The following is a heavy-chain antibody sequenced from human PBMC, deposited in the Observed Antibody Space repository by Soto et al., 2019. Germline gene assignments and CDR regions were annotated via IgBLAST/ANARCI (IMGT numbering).Heavy chain of an antibody. V-gene: IGHV4-30-4*01. J-gene: IGHJ6*02. CDR1: GGSISSGDYY. Sequence: PSETLSLTCTVSGGSISSGDYYWSWIRQPPGKGLEWIGYIYYSGSTYYNPSLKSRVTISVDTSKNQFSLKLSSVTAADTAVYYWNYATDYYYYYGMDVWGQGTTVTVSS. D-gene: IGHD1-7*01. CDR3: NYATDYYYYYGMDV. CDR2: IYYSGST.